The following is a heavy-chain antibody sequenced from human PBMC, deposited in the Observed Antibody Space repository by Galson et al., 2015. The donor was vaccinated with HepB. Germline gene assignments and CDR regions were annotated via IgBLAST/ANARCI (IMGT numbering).Heavy chain of an antibody. Sequence: SLRLSCATSGFTFSDYSMTWFRQAPGKGLEWVSTIRARGDTTYYADSLRGRFTISRDNSQKTVYLQMNSLRVEDTAVYYCAKGGYNTPFDPWGQGTLVIVSS. V-gene: IGHV3-23*01. CDR2: IRARGDTT. J-gene: IGHJ5*02. D-gene: IGHD3-10*01. CDR1: GFTFSDYS. CDR3: AKGGYNTPFDP.